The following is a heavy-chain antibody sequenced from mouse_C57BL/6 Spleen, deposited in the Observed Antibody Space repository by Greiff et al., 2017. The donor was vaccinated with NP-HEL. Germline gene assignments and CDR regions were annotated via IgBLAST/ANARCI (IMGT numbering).Heavy chain of an antibody. CDR3: ASYSSSAWFAY. CDR2: IDPEDGET. V-gene: IGHV14-2*01. D-gene: IGHD1-1*01. CDR1: GFNIKDYY. J-gene: IGHJ3*01. Sequence: DVHLVESGAELVKPGASVKLSCTASGFNIKDYYMHWVKQRTEQGLEWIGRIDPEDGETKYAPKFQGKATITADTSSNTAYLQLSSLTSEDTAVYYCASYSSSAWFAYWGQGTLVTVSA.